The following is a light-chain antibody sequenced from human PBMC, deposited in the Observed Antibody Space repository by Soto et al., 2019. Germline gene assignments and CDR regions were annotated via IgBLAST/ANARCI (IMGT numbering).Light chain of an antibody. V-gene: IGLV2-8*01. J-gene: IGLJ1*01. Sequence: QSVLTQPPSASGSPGQSVTICCTGSSNDVGAYNSVSWYQQHPGKAPRLIIYEVTKRPSGVPDRFSGSKSANTASLDVSGLPADDDADYFYTSHAGSDTYVLGTATKPTV. CDR3: TSHAGSDTYV. CDR2: EVT. CDR1: SNDVGAYNS.